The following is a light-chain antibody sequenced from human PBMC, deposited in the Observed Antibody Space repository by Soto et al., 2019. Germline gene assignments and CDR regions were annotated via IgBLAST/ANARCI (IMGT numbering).Light chain of an antibody. CDR3: QQRGNWPLT. J-gene: IGKJ1*01. CDR2: DAS. Sequence: EIVLTQSPATLSLSPGERATLSCRASQSVSSYLAWYQQKPGQAPRLLIYDASSRATGIPARFSGSGSGTDFPLTISSLEPEDFAVYYCQQRGNWPLTFGQGTKVDIK. CDR1: QSVSSY. V-gene: IGKV3-11*01.